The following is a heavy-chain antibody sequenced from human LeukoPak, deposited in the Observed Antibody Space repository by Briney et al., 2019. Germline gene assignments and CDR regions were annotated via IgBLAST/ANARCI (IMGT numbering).Heavy chain of an antibody. CDR1: GYTFTSYD. CDR2: MNPNSGNT. D-gene: IGHD1-26*01. V-gene: IGHV1-8*03. Sequence: ASVKVSCKASGYTFTSYDINWVRQATGQGLEWMGWMNPNSGNTGYAQKFQGRVTITRNTSISTAYMELSSLRSEDTAVYYCARWVGARDAFDIWGQGTMVTVSS. J-gene: IGHJ3*02. CDR3: ARWVGARDAFDI.